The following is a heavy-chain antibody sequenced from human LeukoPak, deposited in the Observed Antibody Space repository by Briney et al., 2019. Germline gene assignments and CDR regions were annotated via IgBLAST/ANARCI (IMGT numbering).Heavy chain of an antibody. CDR3: ARDRDYDFWSGYFTYYYGMDV. CDR1: GYTFTSYG. Sequence: ASVKVSCKASGYTFTSYGINWVRQATGQGLEWMGWISAYNGNTNYAQKLQGRVTMTTDTSTSTAYMELRSLRSDDTAVYYCARDRDYDFWSGYFTYYYGMDVWGQGTTVTVSS. V-gene: IGHV1-18*01. D-gene: IGHD3-3*01. CDR2: ISAYNGNT. J-gene: IGHJ6*02.